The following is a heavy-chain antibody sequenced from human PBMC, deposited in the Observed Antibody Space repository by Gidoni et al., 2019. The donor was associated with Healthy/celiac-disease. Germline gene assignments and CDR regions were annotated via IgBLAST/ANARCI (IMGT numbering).Heavy chain of an antibody. CDR1: GFTFSSYG. J-gene: IGHJ4*02. D-gene: IGHD1-1*01. Sequence: QVQLVESGGGVVQPGRSLRLSCAASGFTFSSYGMHWVRQAPGKGLEWVAVISYDGSNKYYADSVKGRFTISRDNSKNTLYLQMNSLRAEDTAVYYCARDYWGLGTGPREFDYWGQGTLVTVSS. CDR2: ISYDGSNK. CDR3: ARDYWGLGTGPREFDY. V-gene: IGHV3-30*03.